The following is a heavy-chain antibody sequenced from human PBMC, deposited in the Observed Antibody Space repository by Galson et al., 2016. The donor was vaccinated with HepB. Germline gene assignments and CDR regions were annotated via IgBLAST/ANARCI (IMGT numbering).Heavy chain of an antibody. V-gene: IGHV4-34*01. CDR2: IYHSGGT. CDR1: GGSFSGYN. D-gene: IGHD6-19*01. Sequence: ETLSLTCAVHGGSFSGYNWTWIRQPPRKGLEWIGEIYHSGGTNCNPSLKSRVTISVDMSKNQFSLNLSSVTAADTAVYYCARPRSGPVGGNYYLDSWGQGTTGTVSS. J-gene: IGHJ6*03. CDR3: ARPRSGPVGGNYYLDS.